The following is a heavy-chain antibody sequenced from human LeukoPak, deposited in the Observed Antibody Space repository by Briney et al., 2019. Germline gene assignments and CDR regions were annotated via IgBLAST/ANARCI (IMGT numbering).Heavy chain of an antibody. J-gene: IGHJ5*02. Sequence: SETLSLTCTVSGGSISGSDYYWGWIRQPPGKGLEWIGSFYYIGDTYYNPSLKSRVTISVDTSKRQFSLKLSSVTAADTAVYYCARMYSSSKNWFDPWGQGTLVTVSS. CDR3: ARMYSSSKNWFDP. D-gene: IGHD6-19*01. CDR1: GGSISGSDYY. V-gene: IGHV4-39*07. CDR2: FYYIGDT.